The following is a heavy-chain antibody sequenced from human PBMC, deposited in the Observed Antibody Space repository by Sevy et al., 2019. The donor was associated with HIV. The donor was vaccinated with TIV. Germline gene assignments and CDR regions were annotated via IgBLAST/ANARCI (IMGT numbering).Heavy chain of an antibody. CDR3: ATSSSWYWRYFDY. J-gene: IGHJ4*02. Sequence: ASVKVSCKVSGYTLTELSMHWVRQAPGKGLELMGGFDPEDGETIYAQKFQGRVTMTEDTSTDTAYMELSSLRSEDTAVYYCATSSSWYWRYFDYWGQGTLVTVSS. D-gene: IGHD6-13*01. V-gene: IGHV1-24*01. CDR1: GYTLTELS. CDR2: FDPEDGET.